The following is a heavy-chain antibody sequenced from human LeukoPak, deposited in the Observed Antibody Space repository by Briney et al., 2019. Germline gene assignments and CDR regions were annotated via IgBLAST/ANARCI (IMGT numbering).Heavy chain of an antibody. D-gene: IGHD3-10*01. J-gene: IGHJ4*02. CDR3: ARGKSSGSPTLDY. CDR2: IYYSGST. CDR1: GGSFSSYY. Sequence: SETLSLTCAVYGGSFSSYYWSWIRQHPGKGLEWIGYIYYSGSTYYNPSLKSRVTISVDTSKNQFSLKLSSVTAADTAVYYCARGKSSGSPTLDYWGQGTLVTVSS. V-gene: IGHV4-31*11.